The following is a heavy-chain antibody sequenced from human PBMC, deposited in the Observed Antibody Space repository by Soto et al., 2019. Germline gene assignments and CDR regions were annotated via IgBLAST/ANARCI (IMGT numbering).Heavy chain of an antibody. CDR3: ARQRSSGWYYFDY. Sequence: PSETLSLTCTVSGGSISSSRYSWGWIRQPPGKVLEWIGSIYYSGSTYYNPPLKTRVTLSVDTSKNPFSLKLSSVTAADTAVYYCARQRSSGWYYFDYWGQGTLVTVSS. V-gene: IGHV4-39*01. CDR1: GGSISSSRYS. D-gene: IGHD6-19*01. J-gene: IGHJ4*02. CDR2: IYYSGST.